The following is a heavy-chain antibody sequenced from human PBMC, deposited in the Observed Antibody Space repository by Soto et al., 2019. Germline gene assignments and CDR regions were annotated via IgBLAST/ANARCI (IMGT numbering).Heavy chain of an antibody. V-gene: IGHV3-23*01. J-gene: IGHJ4*02. CDR1: GFTFSSYA. CDR3: AILIVREASVGH. Sequence: EVQLLESGGGLVQPGGSLRLSCAASGFTFSSYAMSWVRQAPGKGLEWVSAISGSGGSTYYADSVKGRFTISRDNSKNTLYLQMSSLRAEDTAVYYCAILIVREASVGHWGQGTLVTVSS. D-gene: IGHD3-10*01. CDR2: ISGSGGST.